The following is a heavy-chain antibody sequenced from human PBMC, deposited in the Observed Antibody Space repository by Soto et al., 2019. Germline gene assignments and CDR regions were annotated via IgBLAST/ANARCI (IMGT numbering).Heavy chain of an antibody. V-gene: IGHV4-31*03. CDR1: GGSISSGGYY. D-gene: IGHD4-17*01. CDR3: ARSLTTVTLLDP. Sequence: QVQLQESGPGLVKPSQTLSLTCTVSGGSISSGGYYWSWIRQHPGKGLEWIGYIYYSGSTHYNPSLKSRVTRSVDTSKNPFSLKLSSVTAADTAVYYCARSLTTVTLLDPWGQGTLVTVSS. J-gene: IGHJ5*02. CDR2: IYYSGST.